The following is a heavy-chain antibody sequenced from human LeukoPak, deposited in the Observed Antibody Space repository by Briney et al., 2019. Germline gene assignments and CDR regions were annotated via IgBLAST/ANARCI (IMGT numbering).Heavy chain of an antibody. V-gene: IGHV3-20*04. CDR3: ARALPLVVSVIDAFDI. CDR1: GFTFDDYG. D-gene: IGHD3-22*01. J-gene: IGHJ3*02. CDR2: INWDGGST. Sequence: GGSLRVSCAASGFTFDDYGMSWVRQAPRKGLEWVSCINWDGGSTGYADSVKGRFTISRDNAKNSLYLQMNSLRAEDTALYYCARALPLVVSVIDAFDIWGQGTMVTVSS.